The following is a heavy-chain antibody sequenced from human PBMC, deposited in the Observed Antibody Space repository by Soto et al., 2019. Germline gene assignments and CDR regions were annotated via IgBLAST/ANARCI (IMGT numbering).Heavy chain of an antibody. CDR1: GFSFSFASHA. D-gene: IGHD1-1*01. CDR3: AKRAAGTSAYLDS. Sequence: QVQLVESGGGVVQPARSLRLSCVASGFSFSFASHALNWVRQAPGKGPAWVVVISFDGGNKCYADSVKGRFTISRDDSKNTLYLEMSSTRTDDTAVFYCAKRAAGTSAYLDSWGQGTLVSVSS. V-gene: IGHV3-30-3*02. J-gene: IGHJ4*02. CDR2: ISFDGGNK.